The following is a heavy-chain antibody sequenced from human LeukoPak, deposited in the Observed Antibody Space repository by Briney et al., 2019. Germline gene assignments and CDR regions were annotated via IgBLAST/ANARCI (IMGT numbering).Heavy chain of an antibody. Sequence: GGSLRLSCAASGFTFSSYWMSWVRQAPGKGLEWVANIEQDGSEKYYVDSVKGRFTISRDNAKNSLYLQMNSLRAEDTAVYYCARGGETYYDFWSGYYFDYWGQGTLVTVSS. V-gene: IGHV3-7*01. CDR3: ARGGETYYDFWSGYYFDY. CDR2: IEQDGSEK. J-gene: IGHJ4*02. CDR1: GFTFSSYW. D-gene: IGHD3-3*01.